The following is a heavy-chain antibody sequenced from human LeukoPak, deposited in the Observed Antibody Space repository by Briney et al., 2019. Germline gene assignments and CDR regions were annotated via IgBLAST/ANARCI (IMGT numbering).Heavy chain of an antibody. V-gene: IGHV3-33*08. D-gene: IGHD4-11*01. CDR3: ARDAQRGFDYSNSLQY. CDR2: IWSDATNK. Sequence: GGSLRLSCATSGFTFSHYGIHWVRQAPGKGLEWVAVIWSDATNKYYADSVKGRFTISRDYSKNSLYLQMSSLRAEDTATYYCARDAQRGFDYSNSLQYWGQGTLVTVSS. J-gene: IGHJ4*02. CDR1: GFTFSHYG.